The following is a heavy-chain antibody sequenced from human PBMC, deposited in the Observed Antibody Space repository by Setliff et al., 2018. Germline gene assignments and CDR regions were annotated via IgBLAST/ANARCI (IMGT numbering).Heavy chain of an antibody. D-gene: IGHD1-26*01. CDR1: GFSFSSYA. Sequence: GGSLRLSCVVSGFSFSSYAMHWVRQAPGKGLEWVAVISYDGSNKYYGASVKGRFTISRDNSKNTLYLQMNSLRAEDTAVYYCAKVRIVGAYFDYWGQGTLVTVSS. CDR3: AKVRIVGAYFDY. CDR2: ISYDGSNK. V-gene: IGHV3-30-3*01. J-gene: IGHJ4*02.